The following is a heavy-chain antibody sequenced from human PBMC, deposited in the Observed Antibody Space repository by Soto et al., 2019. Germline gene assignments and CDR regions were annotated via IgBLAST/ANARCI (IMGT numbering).Heavy chain of an antibody. Sequence: EVQLVESGGGLVQPGGSLRLSCAASGFSFNSSWMHWVRQAPGKGLVWVSRISFDGTATTSADAVKGRFIISRDNAKNTLFLQMHNLRADDTAMYYCVRDRRLRGHPFDIWGQGTFVSVSS. CDR1: GFSFNSSW. V-gene: IGHV3-74*03. J-gene: IGHJ3*02. CDR3: VRDRRLRGHPFDI. CDR2: ISFDGTAT. D-gene: IGHD2-21*02.